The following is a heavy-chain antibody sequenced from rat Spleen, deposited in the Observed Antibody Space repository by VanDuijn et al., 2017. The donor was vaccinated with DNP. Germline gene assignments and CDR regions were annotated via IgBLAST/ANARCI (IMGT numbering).Heavy chain of an antibody. D-gene: IGHD5-1*01. CDR1: AYSITSNF. Sequence: EVQLQESGPGLVKPSQSLSLTCSVTAYSITSNFWGWIRQFPGDKMEWIGHISYNGTTTYNPSLRSRVSITRDTSKNQFFLQLNSVTPEDTATYYCANNWELYWWGQGVMVTVSS. CDR3: ANNWELYW. J-gene: IGHJ2*01. V-gene: IGHV3-1*01. CDR2: ISYNGTT.